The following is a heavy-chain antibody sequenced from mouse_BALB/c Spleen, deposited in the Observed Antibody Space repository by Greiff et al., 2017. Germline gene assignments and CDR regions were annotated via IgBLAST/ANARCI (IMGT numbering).Heavy chain of an antibody. CDR2: IDPANGNT. D-gene: IGHD2-2*01. Sequence: VHVKQSGAELVKPGASVKLSCTASGFNIKDTYMHWVKQRPEQGLEWIGRIDPANGNTKYDPKFQGKATITADTSSNTAYLQLSSLTSEDTAVYYCARALWLRRGGFNYWGQGTTLTVSS. CDR3: ARALWLRRGGFNY. V-gene: IGHV14-3*02. J-gene: IGHJ2*01. CDR1: GFNIKDTY.